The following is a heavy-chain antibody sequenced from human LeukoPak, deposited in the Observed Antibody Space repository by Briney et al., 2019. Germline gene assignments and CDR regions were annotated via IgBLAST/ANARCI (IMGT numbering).Heavy chain of an antibody. D-gene: IGHD3-22*01. CDR3: ARVETYYYDSSGYHT. CDR1: GFTFSSYE. J-gene: IGHJ5*02. CDR2: ISSSGSTI. V-gene: IGHV3-48*03. Sequence: PGGSLRLSCAASGFTFSSYEMNWVRQAPGKGLEWVSYISSSGSTIYYADSVKGRFTISRDNAKNSLYLQMNSLRAEDTAVYCCARVETYYYDSSGYHTWGQGTLVTVSS.